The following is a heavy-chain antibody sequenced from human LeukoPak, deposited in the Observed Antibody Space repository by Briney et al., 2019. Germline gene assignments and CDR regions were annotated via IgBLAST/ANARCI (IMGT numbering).Heavy chain of an antibody. CDR1: GGSISSSSYY. Sequence: SETLSLTCTVSGGSISSSSYYWGWIRQPPGKALEWIGSIYYSGSTYYNPSPKRRVTISVDTSKNQFSLKLSSVTAADTAVYYCARDLAAAGTRWFDPWGQGTLVTVSS. V-gene: IGHV4-39*07. D-gene: IGHD6-13*01. CDR3: ARDLAAAGTRWFDP. J-gene: IGHJ5*02. CDR2: IYYSGST.